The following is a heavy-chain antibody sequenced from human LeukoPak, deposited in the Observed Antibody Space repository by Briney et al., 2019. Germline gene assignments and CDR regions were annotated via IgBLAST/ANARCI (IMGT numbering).Heavy chain of an antibody. J-gene: IGHJ4*02. Sequence: PGGSLRLSCAASGFTFSSYSMNWVRQAPGKGLEWVSSISSSSYIYYADSVKGRFTISRDNAKNSLYLQMNSLRAEDTAVYYCAADDSGSYDLDYWGQGTLVTVSS. CDR2: ISSSSYI. V-gene: IGHV3-21*01. CDR3: AADDSGSYDLDY. D-gene: IGHD1-26*01. CDR1: GFTFSSYS.